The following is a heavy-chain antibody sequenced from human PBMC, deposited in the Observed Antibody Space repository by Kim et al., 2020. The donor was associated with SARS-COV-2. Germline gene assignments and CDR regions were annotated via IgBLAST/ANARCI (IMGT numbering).Heavy chain of an antibody. J-gene: IGHJ6*02. D-gene: IGHD6-19*01. CDR1: GFTFSSYG. Sequence: GGSLRLSCAASGFTFSSYGMHWVRQAPGKGLEWVAVIWYDGSNKYYADSVKGRFTISRDNSKNTLYLQMNSLRAEDTAVYYCARDFWDSSGWGLGYGMDVWGQGTTVTVSS. CDR3: ARDFWDSSGWGLGYGMDV. CDR2: IWYDGSNK. V-gene: IGHV3-33*01.